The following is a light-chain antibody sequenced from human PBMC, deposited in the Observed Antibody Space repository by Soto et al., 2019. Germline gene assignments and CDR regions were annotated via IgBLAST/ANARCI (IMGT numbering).Light chain of an antibody. V-gene: IGKV3-11*01. J-gene: IGKJ2*01. Sequence: EIVLTQSPATLSLSPGERATLSCRASQSVSSYLAWYQQKPGQAPRLLIYDASNRATCIPARFSGSGSGTDFTLTISSLEPEDFAVYYCQQRSNWPPLFGQGTKLEIK. CDR1: QSVSSY. CDR3: QQRSNWPPL. CDR2: DAS.